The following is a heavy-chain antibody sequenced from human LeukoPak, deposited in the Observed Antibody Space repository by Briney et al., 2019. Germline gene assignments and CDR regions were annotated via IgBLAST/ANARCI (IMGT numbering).Heavy chain of an antibody. J-gene: IGHJ4*02. V-gene: IGHV3-30*03. CDR3: ARMGYGDYSFDY. CDR2: ISYDGSNK. Sequence: GRSLRLSCAASGFTFSSYGMHWVRQAPGKGLEWVAVISYDGSNKYYADSVKGRFTISRDNSKNTLYLQMNSLRAEDTAVYYCARMGYGDYSFDYWGQGTLVTVSS. CDR1: GFTFSSYG. D-gene: IGHD4-17*01.